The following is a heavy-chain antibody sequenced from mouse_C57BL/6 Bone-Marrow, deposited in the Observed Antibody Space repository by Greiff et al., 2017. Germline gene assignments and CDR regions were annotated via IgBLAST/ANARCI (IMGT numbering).Heavy chain of an antibody. CDR3: ARAGCGYDEGCAY. D-gene: IGHD2-2*01. J-gene: IGHJ3*01. CDR2: IWSGGST. Sequence: QVQLQQSGPGLVQPSQSLSITCTVSGFSLTSYGVHWVRQSPGTGLEWLGVIWSGGSTDYNAAFISRLSISKDNSKSQVFFKMNSLQADDTAIYYCARAGCGYDEGCAYWGQGTLVTVSA. V-gene: IGHV2-2*01. CDR1: GFSLTSYG.